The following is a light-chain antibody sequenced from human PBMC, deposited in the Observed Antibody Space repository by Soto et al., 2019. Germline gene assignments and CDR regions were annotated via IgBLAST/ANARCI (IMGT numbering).Light chain of an antibody. CDR2: GAS. Sequence: PGERATLSCRASQSVGSGYLAWYQQKPGQAPRLLLSGASRRATGIPDRFSGSGSGTDFTLTISRLEPEDFAVYYCQQYDNYPRTFGQGTKVEIK. CDR1: QSVGSGY. CDR3: QQYDNYPRT. J-gene: IGKJ1*01. V-gene: IGKV3-20*01.